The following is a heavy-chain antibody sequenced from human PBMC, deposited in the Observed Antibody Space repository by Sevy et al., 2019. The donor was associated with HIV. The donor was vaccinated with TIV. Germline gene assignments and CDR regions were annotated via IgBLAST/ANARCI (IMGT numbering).Heavy chain of an antibody. Sequence: GGSLRLSCAGAGFIFSSYSMNWVRHAPGKGLEWVSSISSSSYYIYYADSVKGRFTISRDNAKNSLYLQMNSLRAEDTAVYYCAREDCSGGSCYFPPNYYYYGMDVWGQGTTVTVSS. CDR3: AREDCSGGSCYFPPNYYYYGMDV. CDR1: GFIFSSYS. CDR2: ISSSSYYI. D-gene: IGHD2-15*01. J-gene: IGHJ6*02. V-gene: IGHV3-21*01.